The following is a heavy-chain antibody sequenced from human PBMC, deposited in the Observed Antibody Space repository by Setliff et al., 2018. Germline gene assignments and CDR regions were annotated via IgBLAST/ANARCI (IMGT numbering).Heavy chain of an antibody. CDR3: ARGKIRITMIVVPTGGAFDI. CDR1: GYSISSGYY. Sequence: PSETLSLTCAVSGYSISSGYYWGWIRQSPGKGLEWIGSIYHSGSTYYNPSLKSRVTISVDTSKNQFSLKLSSVTAADTAVYYCARGKIRITMIVVPTGGAFDIWGQGTMVTVSS. CDR2: IYHSGST. J-gene: IGHJ3*02. D-gene: IGHD3-22*01. V-gene: IGHV4-38-2*01.